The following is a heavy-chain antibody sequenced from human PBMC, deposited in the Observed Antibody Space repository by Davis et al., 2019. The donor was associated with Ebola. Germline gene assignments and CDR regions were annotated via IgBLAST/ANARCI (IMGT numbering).Heavy chain of an antibody. CDR3: ASLPYSSGWSLDY. V-gene: IGHV3-74*01. J-gene: IGHJ4*02. CDR2: INSDGSST. CDR1: GFTFSSYW. Sequence: GESLKISCAASGFTFSSYWMHWVRQAPGKGLVWVSRINSDGSSTSYADSVKVRFTISRDNAKNTLYLQMNSLRAEDTAVYYCASLPYSSGWSLDYWGQGTLVTVSS. D-gene: IGHD6-19*01.